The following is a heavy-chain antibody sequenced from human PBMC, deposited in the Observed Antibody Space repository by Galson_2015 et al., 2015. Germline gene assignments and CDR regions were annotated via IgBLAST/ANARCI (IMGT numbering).Heavy chain of an antibody. CDR1: GFSLSSSGMR. V-gene: IGHV2-70*04. D-gene: IGHD4-11*01. Sequence: PALVKPTQTLTLTCTFSGFSLSSSGMRVGWIRQPPGRALEWLARIDWDDDKFYSTSLKTRLTISKDTSKNQVVLTMTNMDPVDTATYFCARILPPDSTNSYYLDYWGQGILVTVSS. CDR2: IDWDDDK. CDR3: ARILPPDSTNSYYLDY. J-gene: IGHJ4*02.